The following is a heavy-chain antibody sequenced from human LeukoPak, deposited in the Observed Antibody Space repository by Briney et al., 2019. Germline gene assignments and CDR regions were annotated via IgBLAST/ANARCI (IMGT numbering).Heavy chain of an antibody. CDR3: ARVHVGYFDAN. J-gene: IGHJ4*02. D-gene: IGHD3-9*01. CDR1: GGSISSGSYY. CDR2: IYTSGST. V-gene: IGHV4-61*02. Sequence: SETLSLTCTVSGGSISSGSYYWSWIRQPAGKGLEWIGRIYTSGSTNYNPSLKSRVTISVDTSKNQFSLKLSSVTAADTAVYYCARVHVGYFDANWGQGTLVTVSS.